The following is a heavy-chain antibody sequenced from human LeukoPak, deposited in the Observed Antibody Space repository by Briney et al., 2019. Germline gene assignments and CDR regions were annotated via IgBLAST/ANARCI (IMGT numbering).Heavy chain of an antibody. Sequence: SETLSLTCTVSGDSISTNSYYWGWIRQPPGKGLEWIGNIYKSGSTYCNPSLKSRVTISVDTSKNQFSLKLSSVTAADTAVYYCARPRYTATYTYYFDYWGQGTLVTVSS. CDR2: IYKSGST. CDR1: GDSISTNSYY. V-gene: IGHV4-39*01. D-gene: IGHD3-16*01. J-gene: IGHJ4*02. CDR3: ARPRYTATYTYYFDY.